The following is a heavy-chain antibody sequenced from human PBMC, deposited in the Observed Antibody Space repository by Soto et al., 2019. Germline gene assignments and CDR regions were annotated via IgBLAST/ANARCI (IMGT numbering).Heavy chain of an antibody. V-gene: IGHV4-31*03. CDR3: VRGGRRSPGMDV. J-gene: IGHJ6*02. Sequence: TLSLTCTVSGGSISSGGYYWSWIRQHPGKGLEWIGYIYYSGSTYYNPSLKSRVTISVDTSKNQFSLKLSSVTAADTAVYYFVRGGRRSPGMDVWCQGITVSVS. CDR1: GGSISSGGYY. CDR2: IYYSGST.